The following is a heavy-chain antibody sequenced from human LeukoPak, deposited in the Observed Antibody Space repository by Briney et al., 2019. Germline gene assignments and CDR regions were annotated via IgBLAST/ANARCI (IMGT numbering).Heavy chain of an antibody. D-gene: IGHD3-22*01. V-gene: IGHV4-59*01. Sequence: SETLSLTCTVSGGSISSYYWSWIRQPPGKGLEWIGYIYYSGTTNYNPSLKSRVTISVDTSKNQFSLKLSSVTAADTAVYYCARGGWNKFDYWGQGTLVTVSS. CDR2: IYYSGTT. CDR1: GGSISSYY. J-gene: IGHJ4*02. CDR3: ARGGWNKFDY.